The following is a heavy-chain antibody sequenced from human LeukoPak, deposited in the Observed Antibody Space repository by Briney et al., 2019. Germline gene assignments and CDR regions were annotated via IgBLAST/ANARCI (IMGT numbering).Heavy chain of an antibody. J-gene: IGHJ6*02. V-gene: IGHV4-59*01. D-gene: IGHD4-23*01. CDR1: GGSISSYY. CDR2: IYHSGST. CDR3: ARGRWRGMDV. Sequence: SETLSLTCTVSGGSISSYYWSWIRQPPGKGLEWIGYIYHSGSTNYNPSLKSRVTISVDTSKNQFSLKLSSVTAADTAVYYCARGRWRGMDVWGQGTTVTVSS.